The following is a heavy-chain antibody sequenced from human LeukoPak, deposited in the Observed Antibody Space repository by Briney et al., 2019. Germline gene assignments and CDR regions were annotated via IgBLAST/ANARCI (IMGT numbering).Heavy chain of an antibody. D-gene: IGHD6-6*01. V-gene: IGHV1-69*13. CDR2: IIPIFGTA. CDR1: GGTFSSYA. Sequence: SVKVSCKASGGTFSSYAISWVRQAPGQGLEWMGGIIPIFGTANYAQKFQGRVTITADESTSTAYMELSSLRSEDTAVYYCARQQQLVGGFDYWGQGTLVTVSS. J-gene: IGHJ4*02. CDR3: ARQQQLVGGFDY.